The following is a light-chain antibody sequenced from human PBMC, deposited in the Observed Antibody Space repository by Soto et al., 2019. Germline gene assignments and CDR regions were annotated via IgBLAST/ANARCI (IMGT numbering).Light chain of an antibody. Sequence: SYELTQPPSVSVAPGKTARITCGGNNIGSKSVHWYQQKPGQAPVLVIYSDSDRPSGIPERFSGSNSGNTATLTISRVEAGDEGDYYCQVWDSSSDHVVFGGGTKLTVL. CDR2: SDS. J-gene: IGLJ2*01. V-gene: IGLV3-21*04. CDR3: QVWDSSSDHVV. CDR1: NIGSKS.